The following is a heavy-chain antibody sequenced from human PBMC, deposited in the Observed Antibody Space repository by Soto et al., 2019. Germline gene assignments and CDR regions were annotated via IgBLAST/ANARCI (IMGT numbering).Heavy chain of an antibody. V-gene: IGHV4-59*01. D-gene: IGHD2-21*02. J-gene: IGHJ6*02. CDR2: MYNTGST. Sequence: SETLSLTCTVSGGSISRYYWSWIRQPPGKGLEWIGYMYNTGSTIYNPSLKSRVTISVDTSKNQFSLKLNSVTAADTAVYYCARDLWGYCGTDCYPLYVWGQGTTVTVSS. CDR1: GGSISRYY. CDR3: ARDLWGYCGTDCYPLYV.